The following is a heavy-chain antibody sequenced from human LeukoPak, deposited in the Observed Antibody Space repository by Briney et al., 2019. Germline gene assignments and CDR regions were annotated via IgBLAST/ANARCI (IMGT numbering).Heavy chain of an antibody. CDR3: ARPLSIAAAGRFAFDI. Sequence: ASVTVSCKSSGYTFTGYYMHWVRLAPGQGLGWMGWINPNSGGTNYAQKFQGWVTMTRDTYISTAYMELSRLRSDDTAVYYCARPLSIAAAGRFAFDIWGQGTMVTVSS. CDR2: INPNSGGT. J-gene: IGHJ3*02. V-gene: IGHV1-2*04. CDR1: GYTFTGYY. D-gene: IGHD6-13*01.